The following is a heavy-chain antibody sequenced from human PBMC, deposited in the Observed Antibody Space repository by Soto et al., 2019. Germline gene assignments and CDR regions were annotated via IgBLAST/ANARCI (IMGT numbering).Heavy chain of an antibody. J-gene: IGHJ4*02. CDR3: AREGSSGVFDH. V-gene: IGHV1-3*01. Sequence: QVQLVQSGAEVKKPGASVKISCKASGYAFTPYPIHWMRQAPGQRLERMGWINAGSGKTKYSQKFEGRVTITRDTSASTAYMELTSLRSEDTAGFYCAREGSSGVFDHWGQGALVTVSS. D-gene: IGHD3-22*01. CDR2: INAGSGKT. CDR1: GYAFTPYP.